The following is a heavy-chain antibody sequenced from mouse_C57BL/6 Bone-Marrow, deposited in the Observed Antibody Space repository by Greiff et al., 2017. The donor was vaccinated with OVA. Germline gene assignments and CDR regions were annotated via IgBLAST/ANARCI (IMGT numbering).Heavy chain of an antibody. CDR3: AKDDYYGSSPPEFAY. D-gene: IGHD1-1*01. CDR1: GFSLTSYG. J-gene: IGHJ3*01. V-gene: IGHV2-5*01. Sequence: QVQLQQSGPGLVQPSQSLSITCTVSGFSLTSYGVHWVRQSPGKGLEWLGVIWRGGSTDYNAAFMSRLSITKDNSKSQVFFKMNSLQADDTAIYYCAKDDYYGSSPPEFAYWGQGTLVTVSA. CDR2: IWRGGST.